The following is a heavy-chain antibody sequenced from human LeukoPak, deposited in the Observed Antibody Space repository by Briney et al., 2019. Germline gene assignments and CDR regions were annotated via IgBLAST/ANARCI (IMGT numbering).Heavy chain of an antibody. J-gene: IGHJ4*02. V-gene: IGHV3-23*01. CDR3: AKGGLAYYGSGSLGY. CDR2: ISGSGGST. Sequence: GGSLRLSCAASGFTFSSYGMSWVRQAPGKGLEWVSAISGSGGSTDYADSVKDRFTISRDNFKNTAYLQMNSLRAEDTAVYYCAKGGLAYYGSGSLGYWGQGTLVTVSS. D-gene: IGHD3-10*01. CDR1: GFTFSSYG.